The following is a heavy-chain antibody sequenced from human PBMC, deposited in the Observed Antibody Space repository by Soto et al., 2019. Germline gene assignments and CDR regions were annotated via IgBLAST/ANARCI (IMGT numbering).Heavy chain of an antibody. V-gene: IGHV1-18*01. Sequence: QVQLVQSGDEVRKPGSSVKVSCKASGYIFVNYGIAWVRQAPGQGLEWMGWISTYSGNTHYASKVQGRLTMTTDTSTRAASMDLGSMTSDDTAVYYCAMLDNYVAPTPQDVWGQGTTVTVSS. CDR2: ISTYSGNT. CDR3: AMLDNYVAPTPQDV. D-gene: IGHD3-16*01. CDR1: GYIFVNYG. J-gene: IGHJ6*02.